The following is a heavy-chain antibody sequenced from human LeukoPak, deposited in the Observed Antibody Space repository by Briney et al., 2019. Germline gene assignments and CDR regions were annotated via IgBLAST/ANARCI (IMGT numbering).Heavy chain of an antibody. J-gene: IGHJ5*02. V-gene: IGHV4-34*01. CDR3: ARALRVAGLNWFDP. CDR2: IYYSGST. CDR1: GGSFSGYY. Sequence: PSETLSLTCAVYGGSFSGYYWSWIRQPPGKGLEWIGSIYYSGSTYYNPSLKSRVTISVDTSKNQFSLKLSSVTAADTAVYYCARALRVAGLNWFDPWGQGTLVTVSS. D-gene: IGHD6-19*01.